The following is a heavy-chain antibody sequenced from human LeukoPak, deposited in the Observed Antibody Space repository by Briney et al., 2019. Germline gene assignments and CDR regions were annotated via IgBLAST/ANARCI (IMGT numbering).Heavy chain of an antibody. CDR2: IYPSGGST. J-gene: IGHJ4*02. Sequence: GASVKVSCKASGYTFTSYYMHWVRQAPGQGLEWMGIIYPSGGSTSYAQKFQGRVTMTRDTSTSTVYMELSSLRSDDTAVYYCARVGTTYYYDSSGYYDDYWGQGTLVTVSS. V-gene: IGHV1-46*01. CDR1: GYTFTSYY. D-gene: IGHD3-22*01. CDR3: ARVGTTYYYDSSGYYDDY.